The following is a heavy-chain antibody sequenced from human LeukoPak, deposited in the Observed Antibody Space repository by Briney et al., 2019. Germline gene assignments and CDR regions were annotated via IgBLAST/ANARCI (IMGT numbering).Heavy chain of an antibody. CDR2: IYSGGST. CDR3: ARAVDYGDYRD. J-gene: IGHJ4*02. D-gene: IGHD4-17*01. Sequence: PGGSLRLSCAASGFTVSSNYMSWVRQAPGKGLEWVSVIYSGGSTYYADSVKGRFTISRDNSKNTLYLQMNSLRAEDTAVYYRARAVDYGDYRDWGQGTLVTVSS. CDR1: GFTVSSNY. V-gene: IGHV3-53*01.